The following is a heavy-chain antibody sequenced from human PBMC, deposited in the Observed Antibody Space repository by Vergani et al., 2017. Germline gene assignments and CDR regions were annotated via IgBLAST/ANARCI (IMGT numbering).Heavy chain of an antibody. V-gene: IGHV4-4*02. J-gene: IGHJ3*02. CDR2: IYHSGST. CDR1: GGSISSSNW. Sequence: QVQLQESGPGLVKPSGTLSLTCAVSGGSISSSNWWSWVRQPPGKGLEWIGEIYHSGSTNYNPSLKSRVTISVDKSKNQFSLKLSSVTAADTAVYYCASSYYGSWSYYNGAFDIWGQGTMVTVSS. CDR3: ASSYYGSWSYYNGAFDI. D-gene: IGHD3-10*01.